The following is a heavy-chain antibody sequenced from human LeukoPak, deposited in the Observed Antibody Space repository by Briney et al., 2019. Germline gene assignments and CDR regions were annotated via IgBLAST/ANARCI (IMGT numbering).Heavy chain of an antibody. J-gene: IGHJ4*02. D-gene: IGHD3-3*01. Sequence: PSETLSLTCTVSGGSISSGDYYWSWIRQPPGKGLEWIGYIYYSGSTYYNPSLKSRVTISVDTSKNQFSLKLSSVTAADTVVYYCARERVVMGLDYWGQGTLVTVSS. V-gene: IGHV4-30-4*01. CDR2: IYYSGST. CDR3: ARERVVMGLDY. CDR1: GGSISSGDYY.